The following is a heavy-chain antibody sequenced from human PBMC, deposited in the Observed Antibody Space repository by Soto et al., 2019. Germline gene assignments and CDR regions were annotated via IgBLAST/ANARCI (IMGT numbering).Heavy chain of an antibody. J-gene: IGHJ4*02. Sequence: QITLKESGPTLVKPTQTLTLTRTFSGFSLSTSGVGVGWIRQPPGKALEWLALIYWDDDKRYSPSLKSRLTITKDTSKNQVVLTMTNMDPVDTATYYCAHSFLLWFGEFCFDYWGQGTLVTVSS. CDR1: GFSLSTSGVG. CDR3: AHSFLLWFGEFCFDY. V-gene: IGHV2-5*02. CDR2: IYWDDDK. D-gene: IGHD3-10*01.